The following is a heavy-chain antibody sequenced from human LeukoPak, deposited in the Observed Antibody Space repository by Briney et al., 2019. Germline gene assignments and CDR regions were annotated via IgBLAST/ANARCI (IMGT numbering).Heavy chain of an antibody. CDR1: GGSLFGYF. Sequence: PSETLSLTCAVYGGSLFGYFWRWLRQPPGKGLEWIGEINHSGSTNYNPSLKSRVTISVDTSKNQFSLKLSSLTAAHTAVSYSARTDPTAPGHWFDPWGQGTLVTVSS. CDR3: ARTDPTAPGHWFDP. CDR2: INHSGST. J-gene: IGHJ5*02. V-gene: IGHV4-34*01.